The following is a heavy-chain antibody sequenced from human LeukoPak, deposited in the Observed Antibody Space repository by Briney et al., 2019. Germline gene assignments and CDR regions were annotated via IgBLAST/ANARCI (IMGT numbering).Heavy chain of an antibody. V-gene: IGHV4-59*08. CDR1: GGSISSYY. D-gene: IGHD6-13*01. CDR2: IYYSGST. Sequence: PSETLSLTCTVSGGSISSYYWSWIRQPPGKGLEWIGYIYYSGSTNYNPSLKSRVTISVGTSKNQFSLKLSSVTAADTAVYYCARQPYSSSWPFDYWGQGTLVTVSS. CDR3: ARQPYSSSWPFDY. J-gene: IGHJ4*02.